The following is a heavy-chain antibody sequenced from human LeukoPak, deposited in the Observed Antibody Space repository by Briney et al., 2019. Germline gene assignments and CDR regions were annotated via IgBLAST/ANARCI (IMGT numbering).Heavy chain of an antibody. V-gene: IGHV3-13*01. CDR2: IGTAGDT. D-gene: IGHD2-15*01. CDR1: GFTFSSYD. CDR3: ARGSYCSGGACSPVGAFDI. Sequence: GGSLRLSCAASGFTFSSYDMHWVRQAPGKGLEWVSGIGTAGDTYYPGSIKGRFTFSREHAKNSLFLQMNGLRVGDTAVYYCARGSYCSGGACSPVGAFDIWGQGTVVTVSS. J-gene: IGHJ3*02.